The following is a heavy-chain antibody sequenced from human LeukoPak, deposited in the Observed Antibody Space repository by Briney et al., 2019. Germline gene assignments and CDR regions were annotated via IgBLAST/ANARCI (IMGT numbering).Heavy chain of an antibody. V-gene: IGHV4-61*01. CDR1: GGSVSSGNYY. CDR3: AREESMVRGIILNL. D-gene: IGHD3-10*01. Sequence: PSETLSLTCTVSGGSVSSGNYYWSWIRQPPGKGLESIGYIYYSGITNYNPSLKSRVTISLDTSKNQFSLKLSSVTAADTAVYYCAREESMVRGIILNLWGQGTLVTVSS. CDR2: IYYSGIT. J-gene: IGHJ4*02.